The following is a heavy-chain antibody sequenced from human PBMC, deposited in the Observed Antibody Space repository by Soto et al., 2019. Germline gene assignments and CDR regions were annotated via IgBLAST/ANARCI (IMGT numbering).Heavy chain of an antibody. V-gene: IGHV1-69*02. Sequence: SVKVSCKASGGTFSSYTISWVRQAPGQGLEWMGRIIPILGIANYAQKFQGRVTITADKSTSTAYMELSSLRSEDTAVYYCARSYYYGSGSYLQGPFDEWGQGTLVTVSS. J-gene: IGHJ4*02. D-gene: IGHD3-10*01. CDR2: IIPILGIA. CDR1: GGTFSSYT. CDR3: ARSYYYGSGSYLQGPFDE.